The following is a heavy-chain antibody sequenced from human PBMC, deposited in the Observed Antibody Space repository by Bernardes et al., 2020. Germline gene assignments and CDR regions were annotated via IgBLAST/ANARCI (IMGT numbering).Heavy chain of an antibody. D-gene: IGHD4-4*01. CDR1: GFTFSRYW. V-gene: IGHV3-74*01. J-gene: IGHJ2*01. Sequence: GGSLRLSCAASGFTFSRYWIHWVRQAPGKGLEWVARITPDGSGATYADFVRGRFIISRDNAKDTLSLHMNSLRPEDTGVYYCARVTTTTVAALDVWGRGILVSVSS. CDR3: ARVTTTTVAALDV. CDR2: ITPDGSGA.